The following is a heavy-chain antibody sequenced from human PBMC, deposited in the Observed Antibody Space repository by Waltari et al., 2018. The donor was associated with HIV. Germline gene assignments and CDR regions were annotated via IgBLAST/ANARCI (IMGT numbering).Heavy chain of an antibody. V-gene: IGHV3-53*01. J-gene: IGHJ4*02. CDR2: IFSGGST. CDR1: GFSVGDHY. Sequence: VRLVESGGALIQPGGSLRLSCVASGFSVGDHYLTWVRQAPGKGLEWVAIIFSGGSTYYADSVRGRFIISRDNSKNTLYLQMNSLTAEDTAIYYCARGLGLTVAVSGIRPFDYWGQGTLVTVSS. CDR3: ARGLGLTVAVSGIRPFDY. D-gene: IGHD6-19*01.